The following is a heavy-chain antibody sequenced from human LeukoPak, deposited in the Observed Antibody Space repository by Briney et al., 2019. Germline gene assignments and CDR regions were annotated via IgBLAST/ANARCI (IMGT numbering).Heavy chain of an antibody. J-gene: IGHJ4*02. V-gene: IGHV3-21*01. CDR2: ISSSSSYI. D-gene: IGHD3-10*01. CDR1: GFTFSSYS. CDR3: ARAPYRRYYGSGSQKNYFDY. Sequence: PGGSLRLSCAASGFTFSSYSMNWVRQAPGKGLEWVSSISSSSSYIYYADSVKGRFTISRDNAKNSLYLQMNSLRAEDTAVYYCARAPYRRYYGSGSQKNYFDYWGQGTLVTVSS.